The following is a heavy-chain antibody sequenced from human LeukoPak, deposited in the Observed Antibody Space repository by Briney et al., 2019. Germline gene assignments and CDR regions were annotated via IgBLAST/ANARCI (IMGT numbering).Heavy chain of an antibody. CDR2: ISSSGSTI. CDR3: ARFVARFSGHISH. V-gene: IGHV3-11*01. CDR1: GFTFSDYY. D-gene: IGHD2-21*01. Sequence: GGSLRLSCAASGFTFSDYYMSWIRQAPGKGLEWVSYISSSGSTIYYADSVKGRFTISRDNAKNSLYLQMNSLRAEDTAVYYRARFVARFSGHISHWGQGTLVTVSS. J-gene: IGHJ4*02.